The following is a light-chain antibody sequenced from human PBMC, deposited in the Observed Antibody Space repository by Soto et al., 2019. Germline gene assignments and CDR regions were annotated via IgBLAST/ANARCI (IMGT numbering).Light chain of an antibody. J-gene: IGLJ2*01. Sequence: QSALTQPRSVSGSPGQSVTISCTGTSSDVGGYNYGSWYQHHPGKAPKLMIYDVSKPPAGAPDRFSGSKSGNTASLTVSGPEAEDEADYYCCSCGGSYHVVFGGGTKLTVL. CDR2: DVS. V-gene: IGLV2-11*01. CDR3: CSCGGSYHVV. CDR1: SSDVGGYNY.